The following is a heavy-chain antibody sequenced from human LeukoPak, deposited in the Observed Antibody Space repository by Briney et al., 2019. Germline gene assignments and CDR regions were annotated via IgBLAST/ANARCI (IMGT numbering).Heavy chain of an antibody. CDR2: INPNSGGT. V-gene: IGHV1-2*02. J-gene: IGHJ3*02. D-gene: IGHD2-2*01. CDR1: GYTFTGYY. CDR3: ARCRIVVPAAMSYDAFDI. Sequence: ASVKVSCKASGYTFTGYYMHWVRQAPGQGLEWMGWINPNSGGTNYAQKFQGRVTMTRDTSISTAYMELSSLRSEDTAVYYCARCRIVVPAAMSYDAFDIWGQGTMVTVSS.